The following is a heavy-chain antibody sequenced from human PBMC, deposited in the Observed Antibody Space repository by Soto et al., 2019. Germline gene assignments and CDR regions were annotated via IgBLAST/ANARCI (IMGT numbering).Heavy chain of an antibody. CDR3: ANHYCSSTSCYFQH. CDR1: GFTFSNYS. D-gene: IGHD2-2*01. CDR2: IGGSSGHI. J-gene: IGHJ1*01. V-gene: IGHV3-21*04. Sequence: GGSLRLSCAASGFTFSNYSMVLVRQAPEKGLEWVSSIGGSSGHIYYADSLKGRFTISRDNSKNTLYLQMNSLRAEDTAVYYCANHYCSSTSCYFQHWGQGTLVTVS.